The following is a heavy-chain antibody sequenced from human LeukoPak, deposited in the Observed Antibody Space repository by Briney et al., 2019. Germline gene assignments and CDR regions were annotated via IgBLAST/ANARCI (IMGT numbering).Heavy chain of an antibody. D-gene: IGHD3-10*01. CDR3: ARLGEKSYYYGMDV. Sequence: PETLSLTCTVSGGSISSYYWSWIRQPPGKGLEWIGYIYYSGSTNYNPSLKSRVTISVDTSKNQFSLKLSSVTAADTAVYYCARLGEKSYYYGMDVWGQGTTATVSS. J-gene: IGHJ6*02. CDR1: GGSISSYY. CDR2: IYYSGST. V-gene: IGHV4-59*08.